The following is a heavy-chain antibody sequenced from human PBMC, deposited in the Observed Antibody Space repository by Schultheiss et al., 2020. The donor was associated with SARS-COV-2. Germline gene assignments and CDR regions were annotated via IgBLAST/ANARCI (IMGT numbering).Heavy chain of an antibody. Sequence: SETLSPTCAVYGGSFSGYYWSWIRQPPGKGLEWIGEINHSGSTNYNPTLKGRVTISVDTSKNQFSLKLSSVTAADTAVYYCARVFESSSWSTSNWFDPWGQGALVTVSS. CDR3: ARVFESSSWSTSNWFDP. CDR1: GGSFSGYY. CDR2: INHSGST. V-gene: IGHV4-34*01. D-gene: IGHD6-13*01. J-gene: IGHJ5*02.